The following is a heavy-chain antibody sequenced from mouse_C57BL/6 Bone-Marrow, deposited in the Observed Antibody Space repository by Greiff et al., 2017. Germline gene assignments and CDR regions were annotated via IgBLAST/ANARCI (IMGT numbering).Heavy chain of an antibody. J-gene: IGHJ2*01. CDR3: ARHRWLRRFDY. V-gene: IGHV5-6*01. D-gene: IGHD2-2*01. CDR1: GFTFSSYG. Sequence: VHLVESGGDLVKPGGSLKLSCAASGFTFSSYGMSWVRQTPDKRLEWVATISSGGSYTYYPDSVKGRFTISRDNAKNTLYLQMSSLKSEDTAMYYCARHRWLRRFDYWGQGTTLTVSS. CDR2: ISSGGSYT.